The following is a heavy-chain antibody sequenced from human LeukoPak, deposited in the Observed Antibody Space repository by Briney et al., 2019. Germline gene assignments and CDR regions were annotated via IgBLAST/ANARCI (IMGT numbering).Heavy chain of an antibody. V-gene: IGHV3-23*01. CDR2: ISGSGGST. Sequence: PGGSLRLPCAASGVTFSRYAMSWVRQAPGKGLEWVSAISGSGGSTYYADSVKGRFTISRDNSKNTLYLQMNSLRAEDTAVYYCARGPHYNDSSGDYLPGAFEIWGQGTMVTVSS. CDR1: GVTFSRYA. CDR3: ARGPHYNDSSGDYLPGAFEI. J-gene: IGHJ3*02. D-gene: IGHD3-22*01.